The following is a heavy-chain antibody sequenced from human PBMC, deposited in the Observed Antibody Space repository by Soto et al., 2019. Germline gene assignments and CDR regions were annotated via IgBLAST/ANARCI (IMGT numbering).Heavy chain of an antibody. CDR2: ISASGGRT. J-gene: IGHJ3*01. Sequence: PGGSLRLSCAASGFTFNKYAIPWVRQAPCKGLEWVSGISASGGRTYYADSVKGRFTVSRDRSKNTLSLQMNSLRVEDEAVYYCAKDTNGDYVGGFEFWGPGTMVTVSS. CDR1: GFTFNKYA. CDR3: AKDTNGDYVGGFEF. V-gene: IGHV3-23*01. D-gene: IGHD4-17*01.